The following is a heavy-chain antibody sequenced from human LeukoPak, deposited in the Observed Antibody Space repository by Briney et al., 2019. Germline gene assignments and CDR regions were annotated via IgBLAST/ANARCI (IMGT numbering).Heavy chain of an antibody. CDR1: GFTFSSYW. J-gene: IGHJ5*02. V-gene: IGHV3-7*03. CDR2: THKDGSEN. D-gene: IGHD3-10*01. Sequence: GSLRLSCAASGFTFSSYWMTWVRQAPGKGLEWVANTHKDGSENYYADSVKGRFTISRDNAKNSLYLQMDSLRAEDTAVYYCVRGSSGTVVRGVSWAWFDPWGQGTLVTVSS. CDR3: VRGSSGTVVRGVSWAWFDP.